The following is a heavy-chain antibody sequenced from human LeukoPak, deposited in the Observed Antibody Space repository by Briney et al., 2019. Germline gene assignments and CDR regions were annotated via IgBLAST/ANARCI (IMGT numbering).Heavy chain of an antibody. V-gene: IGHV3-7*01. CDR3: VRDVSRRMGMDV. Sequence: GGSLRLSCEASGFTLSTYWMNWVRQVPGKGLDWVANINPDGSGKRYVDSVKGRFTIARDNADNSLSLQMNSLRAEDTAVYYCVRDVSRRMGMDVWGQGTTVTVSS. D-gene: IGHD2-15*01. CDR2: INPDGSGK. J-gene: IGHJ6*02. CDR1: GFTLSTYW.